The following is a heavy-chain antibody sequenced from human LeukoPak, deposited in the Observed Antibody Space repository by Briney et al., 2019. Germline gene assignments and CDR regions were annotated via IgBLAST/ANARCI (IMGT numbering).Heavy chain of an antibody. V-gene: IGHV1-18*01. Sequence: GASVKVSCKASGYTFTSYGISWVRQAPGQGLEWMGWISAYNGNTNYAQKFQGRVTMTRDTSIGTAYMELSRLRSDDTAVYYCARAYYYDSSGYYYVFPWGLFDYWGQGTLVTVSS. CDR3: ARAYYYDSSGYYYVFPWGLFDY. J-gene: IGHJ4*02. CDR2: ISAYNGNT. D-gene: IGHD3-22*01. CDR1: GYTFTSYG.